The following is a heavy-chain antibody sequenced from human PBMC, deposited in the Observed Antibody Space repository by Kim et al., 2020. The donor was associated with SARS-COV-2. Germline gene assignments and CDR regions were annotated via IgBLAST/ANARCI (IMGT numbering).Heavy chain of an antibody. D-gene: IGHD6-13*01. J-gene: IGHJ4*02. CDR3: ARERVAAAGRVFDY. Sequence: SQTLSLTCAISGDSVSSNSAVWNWIRQSPARGLEWLGRTYYRSKWSNDSAVSVKSRITINPDTSKNQFSQQLNSVTPEDTAVYYCARERVAAAGRVFDYWGQGTLVTVYS. CDR1: GDSVSSNSAV. CDR2: TYYRSKWSN. V-gene: IGHV6-1*01.